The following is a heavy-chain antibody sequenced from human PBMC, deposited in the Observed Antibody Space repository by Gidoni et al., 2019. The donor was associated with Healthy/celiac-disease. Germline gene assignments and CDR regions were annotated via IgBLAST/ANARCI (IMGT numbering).Heavy chain of an antibody. V-gene: IGHV3-11*05. J-gene: IGHJ6*03. D-gene: IGHD1-1*01. CDR2: ISSSISYT. CDR1: GLPFSAHS. Sequence: QVQLVESGGGLVKPGGSLRLSCAAPGLPFSAHSMSWIRQAPGKGLGWVSYISSSISYTNYADSVKGRFTISRDNAKNSLYLQMNSLRAEDTAVYYCARAGTGTTRGYYYYYYMDVWGKGTTVTVSS. CDR3: ARAGTGTTRGYYYYYYMDV.